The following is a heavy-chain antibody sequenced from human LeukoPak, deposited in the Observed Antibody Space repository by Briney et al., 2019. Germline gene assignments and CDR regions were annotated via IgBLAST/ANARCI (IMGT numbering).Heavy chain of an antibody. D-gene: IGHD6-19*01. CDR3: ARAAVATLLNY. CDR2: ISSSSSTI. J-gene: IGHJ4*02. CDR1: GFTFSSYS. V-gene: IGHV3-48*01. Sequence: GGPLRLSCAASGFTFSSYSMNWVRQAPGKGLEWVSYISSSSSTIYYADSVKGRFTVSRDNAKNSLYPQMNSLRAEDTAVYYCARAAVATLLNYWGQGTLVTVSS.